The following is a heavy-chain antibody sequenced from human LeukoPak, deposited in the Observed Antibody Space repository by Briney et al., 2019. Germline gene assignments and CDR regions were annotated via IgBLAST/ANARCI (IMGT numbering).Heavy chain of an antibody. J-gene: IGHJ6*04. CDR1: GFTFSSYE. D-gene: IGHD3-10*02. CDR3: AELGITMNGGV. V-gene: IGHV3-48*03. CDR2: ISSSGSTI. Sequence: GGSLRLSCAASGFTFSSYEMNWVRQAPGKGLEWVSYISSSGSTIYYADSVKGRFTISRDNAKNSLYLQMNSVRAEDTSVYYCAELGITMNGGVWGKGTTVTISS.